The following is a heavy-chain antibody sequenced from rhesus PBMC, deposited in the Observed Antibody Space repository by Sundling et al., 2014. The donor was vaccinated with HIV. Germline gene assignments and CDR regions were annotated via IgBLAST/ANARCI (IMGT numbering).Heavy chain of an antibody. CDR2: IYSSGSI. CDR1: GGSISSGYG. J-gene: IGHJ6*01. Sequence: QVQLQESGPGLVKPSETLSLTCAVSGGSISSGYGWNWIRQSPGKGLEWIGSIYSSGSIYLNPSLKSRVTLSVDTSKNQFSLNLSSVTVADTAVYYCARDRERYFSLWTGSVWGLDSWGQGVVVTVSS. V-gene: IGHV4-127*01. D-gene: IGHD3-3*01. CDR3: ARDRERYFSLWTGSVWGLDS.